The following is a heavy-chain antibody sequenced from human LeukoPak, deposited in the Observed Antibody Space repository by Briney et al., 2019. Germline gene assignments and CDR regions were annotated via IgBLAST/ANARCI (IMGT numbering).Heavy chain of an antibody. J-gene: IGHJ4*02. CDR2: ISGSGDTT. CDR3: ARDPLAVSDY. Sequence: GGSLRLSCTASRFTFSTYAMSWVRQAPGKGLEWVSSISGSGDTTYYTGPVKGRFTISRDNSKNALYLQMSSLRAEDTAVYYCARDPLAVSDYWGQGTLVTVSS. V-gene: IGHV3-23*01. D-gene: IGHD3-16*01. CDR1: RFTFSTYA.